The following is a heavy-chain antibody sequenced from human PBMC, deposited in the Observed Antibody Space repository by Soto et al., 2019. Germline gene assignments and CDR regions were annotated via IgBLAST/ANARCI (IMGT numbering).Heavy chain of an antibody. V-gene: IGHV3-23*01. CDR3: AKAGDFWSGYYTGIPGYFDY. Sequence: GGSLRLSSAASGFNFSSYAMSWVRQAPGKGLEWVSAISGSGGSTYYADSVKGRFTISRDNSKNTLYLQMNSLRAEDTAVYYCAKAGDFWSGYYTGIPGYFDYWGQGTLVTVSS. CDR1: GFNFSSYA. CDR2: ISGSGGST. D-gene: IGHD3-3*01. J-gene: IGHJ4*02.